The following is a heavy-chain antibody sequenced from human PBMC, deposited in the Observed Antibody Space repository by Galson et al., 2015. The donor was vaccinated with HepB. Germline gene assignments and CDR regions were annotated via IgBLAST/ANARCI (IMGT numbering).Heavy chain of an antibody. CDR3: ARQEWVYYYGSAYFDY. CDR1: GFTFSSYE. Sequence: SLRLSCAASGFTFSSYEMNWVRQAPGKGLEWVSYISSSGSTIYYADSVKGRFTISRDNAKNSLYLQMNSLRAEDTAVYYCARQEWVYYYGSAYFDYWGQGTLVTVSS. J-gene: IGHJ4*02. CDR2: ISSSGSTI. V-gene: IGHV3-48*03. D-gene: IGHD3-10*01.